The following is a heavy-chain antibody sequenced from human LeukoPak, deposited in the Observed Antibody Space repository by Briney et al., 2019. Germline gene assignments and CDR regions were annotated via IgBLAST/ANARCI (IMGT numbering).Heavy chain of an antibody. CDR1: GGSISSSSYY. CDR2: IYYSGST. CDR3: ARLDDNSGYFH. D-gene: IGHD3-22*01. V-gene: IGHV4-39*01. Sequence: SETLSLTCTVSGGSISSSSYYWGWIRQPPGKGQEWIGSIYYSGSTYYNPSLKSRITISVDTSKNQFSLKLSSVTAADTAVYYCARLDDNSGYFHWGQGTLVTVSS. J-gene: IGHJ4*02.